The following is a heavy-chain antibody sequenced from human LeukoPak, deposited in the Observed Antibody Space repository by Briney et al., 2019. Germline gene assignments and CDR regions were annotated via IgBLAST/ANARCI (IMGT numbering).Heavy chain of an antibody. CDR2: IYYTGRT. J-gene: IGHJ4*02. CDR1: GDSISSGDNN. D-gene: IGHD3-10*01. V-gene: IGHV4-31*03. CDR3: ARERAGAGAHFDS. Sequence: SETLSLTCTVSGDSISSGDNNWSWIRQHPGKGLEWMGYIYYTGRTLYSPSLKSRLTMSVDTSKNQLSLNLSSVTAADTAVYYCARERAGAGAHFDSWGQGTLVTVSS.